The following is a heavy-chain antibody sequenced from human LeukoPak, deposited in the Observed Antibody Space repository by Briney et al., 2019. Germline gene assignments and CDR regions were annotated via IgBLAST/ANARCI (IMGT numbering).Heavy chain of an antibody. CDR1: GFTFSSYG. V-gene: IGHV3-30*03. Sequence: GGSLRLSCAASGFTFSSYGMHWVRQAPGKGLEWVAVISYDGSNKYYADSVEGRFTISRDNSRNTLYLQMNSVRPEDTAVYYCTRRDDYDRRVYWGQGTLVSVSS. CDR3: TRRDDYDRRVY. CDR2: ISYDGSNK. D-gene: IGHD3-22*01. J-gene: IGHJ4*02.